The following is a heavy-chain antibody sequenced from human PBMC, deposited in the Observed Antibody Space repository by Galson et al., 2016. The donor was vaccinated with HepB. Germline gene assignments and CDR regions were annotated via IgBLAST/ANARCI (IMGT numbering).Heavy chain of an antibody. CDR3: ARDHPASFGGPDGFHFYGMDV. CDR1: GFSLSDYG. V-gene: IGHV3-11*01. D-gene: IGHD2-15*01. Sequence: SLRLSCAASGFSLSDYGMSWIRQAPGKGLEWVSYISESDDITKYADSVKGRFTISRDNAKNSLYLHMDSLRVGDTAVYYCARDHPASFGGPDGFHFYGMDVWAKGPRSPSR. J-gene: IGHJ6*02. CDR2: ISESDDIT.